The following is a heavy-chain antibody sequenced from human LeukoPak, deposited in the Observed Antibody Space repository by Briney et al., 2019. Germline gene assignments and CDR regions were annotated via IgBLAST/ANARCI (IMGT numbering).Heavy chain of an antibody. V-gene: IGHV3-33*06. CDR2: IWYDGSNK. CDR3: AKDRGYSGYDLIPPFDY. D-gene: IGHD5-12*01. CDR1: VVTFTSYG. J-gene: IGHJ4*02. Sequence: SPRLSCAASVVTFTSYGMHAGRQAPGKGLWWGAVIWYDGSNKYYAGTVKGRFTISRDNSKNTLYLKMNSLRAEDTAVYYCAKDRGYSGYDLIPPFDYWGQGTLVTVSS.